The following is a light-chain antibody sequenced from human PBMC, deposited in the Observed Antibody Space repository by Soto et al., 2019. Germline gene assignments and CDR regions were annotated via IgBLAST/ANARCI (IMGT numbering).Light chain of an antibody. CDR3: SSYTRNTALV. J-gene: IGLJ1*01. CDR1: SIDIGPYDY. CDR2: EVT. Sequence: ALTQPASVSGSPGQSITISCTGTSIDIGPYDYVSWYQQHPGKAPKLMIYEVTNRPSGVSHRFSGSKSGSTASLTISGLQAEDEADYYCSSYTRNTALVFGPGTKLTVL. V-gene: IGLV2-14*01.